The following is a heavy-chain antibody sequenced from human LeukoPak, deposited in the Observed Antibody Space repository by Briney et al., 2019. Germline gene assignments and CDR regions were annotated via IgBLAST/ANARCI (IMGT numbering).Heavy chain of an antibody. V-gene: IGHV3-66*01. J-gene: IGHJ5*02. Sequence: GGSLRLSCAASGFTVSSNYMSWVRQAPGKGLEWVSVIYSGGSTYYADSVKGRFTISRDNSKNTLYLQMNSLRAEDTAVYYCARGYCSSTSCLGKGYWFDPWGQGTLVTVSS. CDR2: IYSGGST. D-gene: IGHD2-2*01. CDR3: ARGYCSSTSCLGKGYWFDP. CDR1: GFTVSSNY.